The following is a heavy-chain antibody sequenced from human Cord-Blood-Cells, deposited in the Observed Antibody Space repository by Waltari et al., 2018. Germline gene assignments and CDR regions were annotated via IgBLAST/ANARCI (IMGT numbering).Heavy chain of an antibody. Sequence: QVQLVPSGAEVKKPGVSVKVSGTAPGYTLTSYDTTRVRTSTGQGLEWMGGMNPNSGNTGYAQKFQGRVTITRNTSISTAYMELSSLRSEDTAVYYCATAPGVIAARDAFDIWGQGTMVTVSS. CDR2: MNPNSGNT. J-gene: IGHJ3*02. D-gene: IGHD6-6*01. CDR1: GYTLTSYD. V-gene: IGHV1-8*03. CDR3: ATAPGVIAARDAFDI.